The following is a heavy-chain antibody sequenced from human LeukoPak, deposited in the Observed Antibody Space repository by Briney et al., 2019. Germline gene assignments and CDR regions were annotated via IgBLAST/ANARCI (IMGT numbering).Heavy chain of an antibody. CDR1: GGSFSGYS. D-gene: IGHD4-17*01. J-gene: IGHJ4*02. Sequence: SETLSLTCAVFGGSFSGYSWSWIRQPPGKGLEWIGEINYGGSTYYNPSLKSRVTISVDTSKNQFSLKLSSVTAADTAVYYCARVVDHDYGDYYLDYWGQGTLVTVSS. CDR3: ARVVDHDYGDYYLDY. V-gene: IGHV4-34*01. CDR2: INYGGST.